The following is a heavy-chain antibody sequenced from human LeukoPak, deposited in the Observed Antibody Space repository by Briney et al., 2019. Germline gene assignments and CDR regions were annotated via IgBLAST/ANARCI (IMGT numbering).Heavy chain of an antibody. CDR2: IYSSGST. CDR1: GGSISNYY. Sequence: SETLSLTCTVSGGSISNYYWTWIRQPPGKGLEWIGYIYSSGSTNYNPSLNSRVTMSVDTSKNQFSLKLNSVTAADTAVYYCARGISKRYCSSTSCYLDYWGQGTLVTVSS. J-gene: IGHJ4*02. CDR3: ARGISKRYCSSTSCYLDY. D-gene: IGHD2-2*01. V-gene: IGHV4-59*12.